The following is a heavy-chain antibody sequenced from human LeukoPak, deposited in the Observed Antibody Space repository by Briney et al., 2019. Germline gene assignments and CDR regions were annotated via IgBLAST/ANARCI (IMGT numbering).Heavy chain of an antibody. D-gene: IGHD6-19*01. J-gene: IGHJ4*02. CDR3: ARVGSGWYWNYFDY. CDR2: IQQHGSET. V-gene: IGHV3-7*01. Sequence: GGSLRLSCEGSGFTFSNYWMSWVRQAPGKGLEWVANIQQHGSETYYGDSVKGRFTISRDNAKNSLYLQMNGLRAEDTAVYYCARVGSGWYWNYFDYWGQGTLVTVSS. CDR1: GFTFSNYW.